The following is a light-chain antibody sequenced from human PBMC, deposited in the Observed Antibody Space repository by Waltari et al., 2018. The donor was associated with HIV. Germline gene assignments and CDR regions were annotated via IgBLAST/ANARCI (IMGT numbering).Light chain of an antibody. CDR1: QSISSY. J-gene: IGKJ3*01. CDR3: QQSYSTPIFT. Sequence: DIQMTQSPSSLSASVGDRVTITCRASQSISSYLNWYQQKPGKAPKLLIYAASSLQGGVPSRFSGSGSGTDFTLTISSLQPEDFATYYCQQSYSTPIFTFGPGTKVDI. CDR2: AAS. V-gene: IGKV1-39*01.